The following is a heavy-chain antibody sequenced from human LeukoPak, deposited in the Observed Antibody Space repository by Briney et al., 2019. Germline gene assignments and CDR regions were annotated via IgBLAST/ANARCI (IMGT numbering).Heavy chain of an antibody. V-gene: IGHV3-30*04. CDR1: GFTFSSYA. CDR3: ARAGLTSLYYYDSSGYYPAADY. CDR2: ISYDGSNK. D-gene: IGHD3-22*01. Sequence: GGSLRLSCAASGFTFSSYAMHWVRQAPGKGLEWVAVISYDGSNKYYADSVKGRFTISRDNSKNTLYLQMNSLRAEDTAVYYCARAGLTSLYYYDSSGYYPAADYWGQGTLVTVSS. J-gene: IGHJ4*02.